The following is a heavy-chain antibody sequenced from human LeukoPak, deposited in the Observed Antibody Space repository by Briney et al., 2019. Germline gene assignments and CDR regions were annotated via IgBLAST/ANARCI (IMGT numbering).Heavy chain of an antibody. CDR1: GFIFYDYI. CDR3: AKGPDVDS. V-gene: IGHV3-43*01. D-gene: IGHD1-14*01. J-gene: IGHJ4*02. Sequence: GGSLRLSCAASGFIFYDYILHWVRQAPGKGLEWVSLITWDGANSHYADSVKGRFTISRDNSKNSLFLQMNSLRTEDTAFYYCAKGPDVDSWGQGTLVTVSS. CDR2: ITWDGANS.